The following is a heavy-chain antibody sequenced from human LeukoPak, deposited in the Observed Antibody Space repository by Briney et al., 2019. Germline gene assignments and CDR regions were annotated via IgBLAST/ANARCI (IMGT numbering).Heavy chain of an antibody. J-gene: IGHJ4*02. CDR3: AKLERRHYGGNRFDF. CDR2: ISAPGDNT. D-gene: IGHD1-1*01. V-gene: IGHV3-23*01. CDR1: GFTFGSYA. Sequence: GGSLRLSCAASGFTFGSYAMSWVRQAPGKGLEWVSGISAPGDNTYYADSVKGRLTISRDNSKNTLYLQMNSLRAEDTALYYCAKLERRHYGGNRFDFWGQGTLLTVSS.